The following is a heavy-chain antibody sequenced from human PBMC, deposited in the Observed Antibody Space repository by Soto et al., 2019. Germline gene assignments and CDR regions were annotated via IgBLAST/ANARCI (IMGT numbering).Heavy chain of an antibody. CDR2: TYHSGST. Sequence: QVQLQESGPGLVKPSGTLSLTCADTSGSIRSSNWWSWVRQPPGKGLKWIGETYHSGSTKYNPTLKRRVTISVDKSTSQFYLKLSSVTGEDTAVYYCARDTNGSGMGAFDILGHGTMVTFSS. CDR3: ARDTNGSGMGAFDI. D-gene: IGHD3-10*01. CDR1: SGSIRSSNW. V-gene: IGHV4-4*02. J-gene: IGHJ3*02.